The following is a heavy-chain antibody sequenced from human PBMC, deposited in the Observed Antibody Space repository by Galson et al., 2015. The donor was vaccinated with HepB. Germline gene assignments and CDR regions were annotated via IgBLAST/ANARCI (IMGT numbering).Heavy chain of an antibody. D-gene: IGHD6-13*01. Sequence: ETLSLTCAVYGGSFSGYYWSWIRQPPGKGLEWIGEINHSGSTNYNPSLKSRVTISVDTSKNQFSLKLSSVTAADTAVYYCARGRDIAAAGRRPRYFDLWGRGTLVTVSS. CDR2: INHSGST. V-gene: IGHV4-34*01. CDR1: GGSFSGYY. CDR3: ARGRDIAAAGRRPRYFDL. J-gene: IGHJ2*01.